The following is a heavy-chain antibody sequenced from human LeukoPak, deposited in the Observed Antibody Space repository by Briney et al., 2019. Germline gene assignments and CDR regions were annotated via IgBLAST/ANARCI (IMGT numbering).Heavy chain of an antibody. D-gene: IGHD5-12*01. Sequence: GESLKISCKASGYSFTSYWIAWVRQMPGKGLEWMGIIYPGDSDTRYSPSFQGQVTISVDKSISTAYLQWSSLKASDTAMYYCARNVDIVATGEGNYYYYYYMDVWGKGTTVTVSS. V-gene: IGHV5-51*01. CDR1: GYSFTSYW. CDR2: IYPGDSDT. CDR3: ARNVDIVATGEGNYYYYYYMDV. J-gene: IGHJ6*03.